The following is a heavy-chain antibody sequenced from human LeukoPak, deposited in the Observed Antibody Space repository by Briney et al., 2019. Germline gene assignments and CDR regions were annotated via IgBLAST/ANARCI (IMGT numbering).Heavy chain of an antibody. D-gene: IGHD3-22*01. CDR1: GGSFSGYY. J-gene: IGHJ4*02. CDR3: ARFRGSLEPSYYDSELYYFDY. CDR2: INHSGST. V-gene: IGHV4-34*01. Sequence: PSETLSLTCAVYGGSFSGYYWSWIRQPPGKGLEWIGEINHSGSTNYNPSLKSRVTISVDTSKNQFSLKLSSVTAADTAVYYCARFRGSLEPSYYDSELYYFDYWGQGTLVTVSS.